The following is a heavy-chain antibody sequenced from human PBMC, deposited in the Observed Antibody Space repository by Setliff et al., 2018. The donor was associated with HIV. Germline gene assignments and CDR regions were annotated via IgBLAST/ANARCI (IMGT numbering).Heavy chain of an antibody. Sequence: ASVKVSCKASGYTFINYHITWVRQAPGQGLGWVGSISASSVNTNYTQGRVTMTTDISTSTAYMELRSLRSDDSAVYFCARVPVSSYYYYMDVWGKGTTVTV. CDR2: ISASSVNT. CDR1: GYTFINYH. V-gene: IGHV1-18*01. D-gene: IGHD6-13*01. J-gene: IGHJ6*03. CDR3: ARVPVSSYYYYMDV.